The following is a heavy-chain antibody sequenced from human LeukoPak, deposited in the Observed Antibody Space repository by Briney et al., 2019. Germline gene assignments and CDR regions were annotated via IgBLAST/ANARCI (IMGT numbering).Heavy chain of an antibody. CDR2: IIPIFGTA. CDR3: AKERVTEYQLVA. CDR1: GGTFSSYA. J-gene: IGHJ5*02. V-gene: IGHV1-69*13. D-gene: IGHD2-2*01. Sequence: SVKVSCKASGGTFSSYAISWVRQAPGQGLEWMGGIIPIFGTANYAQKFQGRVTITADESTSTAYMELSSLRSEDTAVYYCAKERVTEYQLVAWGQGTLVTVSS.